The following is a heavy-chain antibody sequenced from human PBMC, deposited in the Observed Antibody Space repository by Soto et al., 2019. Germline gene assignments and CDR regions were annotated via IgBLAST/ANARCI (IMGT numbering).Heavy chain of an antibody. CDR1: GFTFSSYA. J-gene: IGHJ4*02. CDR3: ARVGTRIAAAGSYFDY. D-gene: IGHD6-13*01. Sequence: GRSLRLSCAAPGFTFSSYAMHWVRQAPGKGLEWVAVISYDGSNKYYADSVKGRFTISRDNSKNTLYLQMNSLRAEDTAVYYCARVGTRIAAAGSYFDYWGQGTLVTVS. V-gene: IGHV3-30-3*01. CDR2: ISYDGSNK.